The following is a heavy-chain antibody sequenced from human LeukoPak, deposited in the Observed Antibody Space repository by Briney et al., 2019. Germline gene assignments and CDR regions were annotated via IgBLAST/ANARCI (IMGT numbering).Heavy chain of an antibody. V-gene: IGHV3-20*04. CDR2: INWNGGST. D-gene: IGHD6-6*01. CDR1: GFTFDDYG. Sequence: GESLRLSCAASGFTFDDYGMSWVRQAPGKGLEWVSGINWNGGSTGYADSVKGRFTISRDNAKNSLYLQMNRLRAEDTALYYCARRSSSSSFDYWGQGTLVTVSS. J-gene: IGHJ4*02. CDR3: ARRSSSSSFDY.